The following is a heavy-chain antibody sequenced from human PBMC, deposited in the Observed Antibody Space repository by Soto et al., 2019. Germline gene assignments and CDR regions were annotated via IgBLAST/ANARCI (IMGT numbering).Heavy chain of an antibody. CDR1: GYTFNNYW. CDR2: IYPGKSTT. V-gene: IGHV5-51*01. D-gene: IGHD2-15*01. J-gene: IGHJ4*02. Sequence: EVQLEQSGAEVKKPGESLKISCKGSGYTFNNYWIGWVRQMPGKGLEWIGIIYPGKSTTRYSPSFHGQVTMSADKSLSTAYLQWSSLKASDSAMYYCARRCDSSVPFCYPALDHGGQGTLVTVSS. CDR3: ARRCDSSVPFCYPALDH.